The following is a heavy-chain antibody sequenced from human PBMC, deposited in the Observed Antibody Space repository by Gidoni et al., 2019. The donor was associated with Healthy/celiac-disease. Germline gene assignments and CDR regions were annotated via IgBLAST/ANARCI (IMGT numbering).Heavy chain of an antibody. CDR2: ISSNGGST. Sequence: EVQLVASGGGLVQPGGSLRLSCAASGFTFSSYAMHWVRQAPGKGLEYVSAISSNGGSTYYANSVKGRFTISRDNSKNTLYLQMGSLRAEDMAVYYCATALITTSYYYYYMDVWGKGTTVTVSS. CDR3: ATALITTSYYYYYMDV. V-gene: IGHV3-64*01. D-gene: IGHD3-22*01. CDR1: GFTFSSYA. J-gene: IGHJ6*03.